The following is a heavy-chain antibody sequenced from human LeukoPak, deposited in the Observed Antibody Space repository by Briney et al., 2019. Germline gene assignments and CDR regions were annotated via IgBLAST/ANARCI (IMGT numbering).Heavy chain of an antibody. D-gene: IGHD1-1*01. CDR1: GYTFTGYY. CDR2: IDPNSGGT. Sequence: GASVKVSCKASGYTFTGYYMHWVRQAPGQGLEWMGWIDPNSGGTNSAQKFQGRATMTRDTSISTAYMELSSLRSDDTAVYCCARDRGNWSDGGGFDYWGQGTLVTVSS. J-gene: IGHJ4*02. V-gene: IGHV1-2*02. CDR3: ARDRGNWSDGGGFDY.